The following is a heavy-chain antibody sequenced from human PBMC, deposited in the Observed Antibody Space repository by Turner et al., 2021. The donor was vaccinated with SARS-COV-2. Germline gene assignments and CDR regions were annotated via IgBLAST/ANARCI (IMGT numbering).Heavy chain of an antibody. D-gene: IGHD2-21*02. CDR1: GYTLTELS. Sequence: QVQLVQSGAEVKKPGASVKASCKVSGYTLTELSMHWVRQAPGQGLEGMGGVDPEDAETVYAQKFQGRVTMTEDTSTDTAYMELSSLRSEDTAVYYCATGYAYCGGDCSIYFWGQGTLVTVSS. V-gene: IGHV1-24*01. CDR2: VDPEDAET. CDR3: ATGYAYCGGDCSIYF. J-gene: IGHJ4*02.